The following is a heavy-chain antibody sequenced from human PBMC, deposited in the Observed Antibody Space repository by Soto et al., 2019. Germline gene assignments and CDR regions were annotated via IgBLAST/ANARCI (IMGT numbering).Heavy chain of an antibody. CDR3: AKASSDYGRYMDV. CDR2: ISYDGSNK. CDR1: GFPFSSYR. J-gene: IGHJ6*03. D-gene: IGHD4-17*01. V-gene: IGHV3-30*18. Sequence: PGGSLRLSCAASGFPFSSYRMHWVRQAPGKGLEWVAVISYDGSNKYYADSVKGRFTISRDNSKNTLYLQMNSLRAEDTALYYCAKASSDYGRYMDVWGQGTTVTVSS.